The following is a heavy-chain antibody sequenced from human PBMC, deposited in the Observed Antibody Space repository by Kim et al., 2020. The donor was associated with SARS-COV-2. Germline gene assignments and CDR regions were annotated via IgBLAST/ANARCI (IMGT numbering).Heavy chain of an antibody. J-gene: IGHJ4*02. CDR2: INGDGRDT. CDR1: GFLFRTYW. CDR3: ASAMAVPDNY. Sequence: GGSLRLSCAASGFLFRTYWMHWVRQAPGKGLVWVSTINGDGRDTRYADSVKGRFTISGDNTKNTLYLQMDRLRVEDTAVYYCASAMAVPDNYWGQGTLVTVSS. D-gene: IGHD6-19*01. V-gene: IGHV3-74*01.